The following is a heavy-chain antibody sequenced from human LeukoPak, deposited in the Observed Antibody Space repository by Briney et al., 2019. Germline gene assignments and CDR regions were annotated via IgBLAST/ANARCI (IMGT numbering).Heavy chain of an antibody. J-gene: IGHJ4*02. CDR3: ARDGSARTFFDY. Sequence: PGGSLRLSCTVSGFSFTDYYMSWIRQAPGKGLEWVSYISSSGSTIYYADSVKGRFTISRDSAKNSLYLQMNSLRAEDTAVYYCARDGSARTFFDYWGQGTLVTVSS. CDR1: GFSFTDYY. CDR2: ISSSGSTI. D-gene: IGHD6-6*01. V-gene: IGHV3-11*01.